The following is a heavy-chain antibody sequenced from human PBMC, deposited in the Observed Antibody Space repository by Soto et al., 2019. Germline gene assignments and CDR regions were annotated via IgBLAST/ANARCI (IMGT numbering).Heavy chain of an antibody. J-gene: IGHJ6*02. CDR1: GGTFSSYA. CDR2: IIPIFGTA. CDR3: ARLYYDFWSGYYGAYYYYGMDV. Sequence: QVQLVQSGAEVKKPGSSVKVSCKASGGTFSSYAISWVRQAPGQGLEWMGGIIPIFGTANYAQKFQGRVTITADKSTSTAYMELSSLRSEDTAVYYCARLYYDFWSGYYGAYYYYGMDVWGQGTTVTVSS. V-gene: IGHV1-69*06. D-gene: IGHD3-3*01.